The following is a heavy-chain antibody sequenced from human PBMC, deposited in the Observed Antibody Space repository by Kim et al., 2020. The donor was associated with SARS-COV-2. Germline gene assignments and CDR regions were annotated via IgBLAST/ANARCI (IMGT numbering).Heavy chain of an antibody. V-gene: IGHV4-59*01. Sequence: SETLSLTCTVSGGSISSYYWSWIRQPPGKGLEWIGYIYYSGSTNYNPSLKSRVTISVDTSKNQFSLKLSSVTAADTAVYYCAGRVMVRGVMIDYWGQGTLVTVSS. J-gene: IGHJ4*02. CDR2: IYYSGST. CDR3: AGRVMVRGVMIDY. CDR1: GGSISSYY. D-gene: IGHD3-10*01.